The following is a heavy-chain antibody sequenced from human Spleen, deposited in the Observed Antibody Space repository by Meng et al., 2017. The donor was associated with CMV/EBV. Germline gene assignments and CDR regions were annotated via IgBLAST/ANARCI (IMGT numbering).Heavy chain of an antibody. J-gene: IGHJ4*02. V-gene: IGHV3-11*01. CDR3: ARRAGLGITPLPVYFDY. CDR1: FTFSDYY. Sequence: FTFSDYYMSWIRQAPGKGLEWVSYISSSGSTIYYADSVKGRFTISRDNAKNSLYLQMNSLRAEDTAVYYCARRAGLGITPLPVYFDYWGQGTLVTVSS. D-gene: IGHD5-24*01. CDR2: ISSSGSTI.